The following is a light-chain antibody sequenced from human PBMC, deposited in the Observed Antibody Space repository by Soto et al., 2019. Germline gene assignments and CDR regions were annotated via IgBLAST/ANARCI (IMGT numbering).Light chain of an antibody. Sequence: QSALTQPASVSGSPGQSITISCTGTSSDVGSYNLVSWYQQHPGKAPKLMIFEDTKRPSGVSNRFSGSKSGNTASLTISGLQAEDEADYFCSSDAGNYNYVFGTGTKLTVL. V-gene: IGLV2-14*02. CDR3: SSDAGNYNYV. CDR1: SSDVGSYNL. J-gene: IGLJ1*01. CDR2: EDT.